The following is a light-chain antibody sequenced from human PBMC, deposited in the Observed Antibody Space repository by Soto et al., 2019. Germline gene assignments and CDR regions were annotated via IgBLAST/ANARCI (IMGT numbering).Light chain of an antibody. J-gene: IGKJ5*01. CDR1: QSISTW. Sequence: DIQMIQSPSTLSASVGVSVTVTCRASQSISTWLAWYQQKPGRAPKLLIYDSSSLESGVPSRFSGSGSGTDFTLTISGLQPDDLATYYCQQYHTFSIAFGQGTRLEIK. CDR2: DSS. CDR3: QQYHTFSIA. V-gene: IGKV1-5*01.